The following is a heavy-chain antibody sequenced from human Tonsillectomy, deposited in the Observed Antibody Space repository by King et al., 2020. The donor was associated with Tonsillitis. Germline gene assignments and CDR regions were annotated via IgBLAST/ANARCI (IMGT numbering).Heavy chain of an antibody. Sequence: VQLVESGGGLVQPGGSLRLPCAASGFTFSSYAMSWVRQAPGKGLEWVSAISSSGGSTYYADSVKGRFTISRDNSKNTLYLQMNSLRAEDTAVYYCAKRVSRIVVVPAAISDYWGQGTLVTVSS. V-gene: IGHV3-23*04. CDR2: ISSSGGST. D-gene: IGHD2-2*02. CDR1: GFTFSSYA. CDR3: AKRVSRIVVVPAAISDY. J-gene: IGHJ4*02.